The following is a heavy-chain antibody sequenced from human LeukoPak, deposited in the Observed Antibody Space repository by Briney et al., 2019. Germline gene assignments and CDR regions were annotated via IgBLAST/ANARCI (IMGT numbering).Heavy chain of an antibody. J-gene: IGHJ2*01. CDR1: GGTFSSYA. CDR3: ARVLGHYYDSSGYPSYWYFDL. Sequence: SVKVSCKASGGTFSSYAISWVRQAPGQGLEWMGRIIPIFGIANYAQKFQGRVTITADKSTSTAYMELSSLRSEDTAVYYCARVLGHYYDSSGYPSYWYFDLWGRGTLVTVSS. D-gene: IGHD3-22*01. CDR2: IIPIFGIA. V-gene: IGHV1-69*04.